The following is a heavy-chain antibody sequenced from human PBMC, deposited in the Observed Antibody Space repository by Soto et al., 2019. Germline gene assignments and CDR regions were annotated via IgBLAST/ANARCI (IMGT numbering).Heavy chain of an antibody. CDR1: AYTFTSYY. CDR3: AREIPIAVAGNPWFDP. V-gene: IGHV1-46*01. D-gene: IGHD6-19*01. J-gene: IGHJ5*02. CDR2: INPSGGST. Sequence: GASVKVSCKASAYTFTSYYMHCVRQAPGQGLEWMGIINPSGGSTSYAQKFQGRVTMTRDTSTSTVYMELSSLRSEDTAVYYCAREIPIAVAGNPWFDPWGQGTLVTVSS.